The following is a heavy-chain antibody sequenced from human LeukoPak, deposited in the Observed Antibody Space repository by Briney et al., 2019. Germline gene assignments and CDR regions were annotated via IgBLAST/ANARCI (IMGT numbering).Heavy chain of an antibody. CDR3: ARLPCISSTCAKRGAFDC. V-gene: IGHV4-4*09. CDR1: GCSISSFY. Sequence: SSETLSLTCTVSGCSISSFYWSWIRQPPGKGLEWVGYLYTSVSTNYKPSLKGRVTISLDTSKNKSSLNLTSVTAADTAVYYCARLPCISSTCAKRGAFDCWGQGTLVAVSS. J-gene: IGHJ4*02. D-gene: IGHD3-3*02. CDR2: LYTSVST.